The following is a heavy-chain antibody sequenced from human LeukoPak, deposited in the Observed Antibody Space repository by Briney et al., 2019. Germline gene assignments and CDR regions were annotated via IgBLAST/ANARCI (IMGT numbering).Heavy chain of an antibody. Sequence: ASVKVSCKASGYTFTSYGISWVRQAPGQGLEWMGWISVYNGNTNYAQKFQGRVTISVDTSKNQFSLKLSSVTAADTAVYYCARQVSEYSSGWYVGFHPYYFDYWGQGTLVTVSS. V-gene: IGHV1-18*01. CDR3: ARQVSEYSSGWYVGFHPYYFDY. CDR2: ISVYNGNT. D-gene: IGHD6-19*01. CDR1: GYTFTSYG. J-gene: IGHJ4*02.